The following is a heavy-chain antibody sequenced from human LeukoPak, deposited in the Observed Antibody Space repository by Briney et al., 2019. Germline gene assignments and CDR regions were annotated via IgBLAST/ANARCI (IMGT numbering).Heavy chain of an antibody. J-gene: IGHJ5*02. V-gene: IGHV4-59*08. CDR3: ARRLPQNLFDP. D-gene: IGHD4-11*01. CDR1: GGSISSYY. Sequence: PSETLSLTCTVSGGSISSYYWSWIRQPPGKGLEWIGNIYYSGSTNYNPSLKSRVTISVDTSKNQFSLKLTSVSAADTAVYYCARRLPQNLFDPWGQGTLVTVSS. CDR2: IYYSGST.